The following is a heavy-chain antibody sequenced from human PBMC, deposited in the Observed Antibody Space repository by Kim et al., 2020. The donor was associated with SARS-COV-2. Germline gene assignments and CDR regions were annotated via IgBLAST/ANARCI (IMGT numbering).Heavy chain of an antibody. Sequence: GGSLRLSCAASGFTFSSYSMNWVRQAPGKGLEWVSSISSSSGNLYSEDPVKGRFPSPKNNPKNSLNLQMNSLRAEATAVIYCAGGEDSGYDWVAFDIWG. CDR2: ISSSSGNL. D-gene: IGHD5-12*01. J-gene: IGHJ3*02. V-gene: IGHV3-21*01. CDR3: AGGEDSGYDWVAFDI. CDR1: GFTFSSYS.